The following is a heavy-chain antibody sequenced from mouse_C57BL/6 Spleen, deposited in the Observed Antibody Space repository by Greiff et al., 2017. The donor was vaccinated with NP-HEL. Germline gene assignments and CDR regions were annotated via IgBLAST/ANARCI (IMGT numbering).Heavy chain of an antibody. Sequence: QVQLQQSGAELVKPGASVKLSCKASGYTFTSYWMHWVKQRPGQGLEWIGLIHPNSGSTNYNEKFKSKATLTVDKSSSTAYMQLSSLTSEDSAVYYCARSLGQFAYWGQGTLVTVSA. V-gene: IGHV1-64*01. CDR3: ARSLGQFAY. CDR2: IHPNSGST. CDR1: GYTFTSYW. J-gene: IGHJ3*01. D-gene: IGHD4-1*01.